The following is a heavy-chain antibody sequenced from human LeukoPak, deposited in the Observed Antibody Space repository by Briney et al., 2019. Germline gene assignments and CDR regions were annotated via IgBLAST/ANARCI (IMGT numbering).Heavy chain of an antibody. CDR3: AKSVIRGHNYWYFDL. J-gene: IGHJ2*01. Sequence: PGGSPRLSCAASGFTFSTFGMNWVRQAPGKGLEWVSFISSSSSYIYYADSVKGRFTISRDNSKNTLYLQMNSLRPEDTAVYYCAKSVIRGHNYWYFDLWGRGTLVTVSS. D-gene: IGHD5-24*01. CDR2: ISSSSSYI. CDR1: GFTFSTFG. V-gene: IGHV3-21*04.